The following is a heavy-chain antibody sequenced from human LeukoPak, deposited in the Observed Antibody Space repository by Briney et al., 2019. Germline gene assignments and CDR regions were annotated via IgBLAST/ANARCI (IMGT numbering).Heavy chain of an antibody. CDR1: GGTFSSYA. D-gene: IGHD3-22*01. Sequence: VKLSCKASGGTFSSYAISWVRQAPGQGLEWMGGIIPIFGTANYAQKFQGRVTITADESTSTAYMELSSLRSEDTAVYYCAREGSYYYDSSGSGRGHRDFDYWGQGTLVTVSS. CDR2: IIPIFGTA. J-gene: IGHJ4*02. V-gene: IGHV1-69*01. CDR3: AREGSYYYDSSGSGRGHRDFDY.